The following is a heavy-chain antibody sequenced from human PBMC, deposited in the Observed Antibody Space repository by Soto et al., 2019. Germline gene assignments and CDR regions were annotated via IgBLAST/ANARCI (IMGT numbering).Heavy chain of an antibody. J-gene: IGHJ4*02. CDR2: IDHSGSA. CDR3: AGELGTFYCDH. V-gene: IGHV4-30-4*01. CDR1: AGSIRSGDYY. Sequence: QVQLQESGPGLVKPSQTLSLTCTVSAGSIRSGDYYWTWIRQPPGKGLEWIGYIDHSGSAYYNPSLKSRATISIDIFNNQFSLKMTSVTAADTAVYYCAGELGTFYCDHWGQGTLVTVSS. D-gene: IGHD7-27*01.